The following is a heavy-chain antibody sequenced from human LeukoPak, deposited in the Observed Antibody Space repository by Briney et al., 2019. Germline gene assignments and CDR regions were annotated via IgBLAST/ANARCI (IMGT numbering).Heavy chain of an antibody. J-gene: IGHJ5*02. CDR1: GLTVSRNY. Sequence: GGSLRLSCAASGLTVSRNYMSWVRQAPGKGLEWVSVILSGGTTSYAGSVRGRFAIYRDNAKNTLYLQMNSLRAEDTAVYYCARDLGSGGNSGGWFDPWGQGTLVAVSS. CDR2: ILSGGTT. V-gene: IGHV3-66*01. D-gene: IGHD4-23*01. CDR3: ARDLGSGGNSGGWFDP.